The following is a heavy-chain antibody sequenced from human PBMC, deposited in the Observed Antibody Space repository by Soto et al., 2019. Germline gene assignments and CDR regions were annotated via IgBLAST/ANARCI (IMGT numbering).Heavy chain of an antibody. Sequence: PGGSLRLSCAASGFTFSSYAMRWVRQAPGKGLEWVSAISGSGGSTYYADSVKGRFTISRDNSKNTLYLQMNSLRPDDTAVYYCARDRRLHYVDYWGQGTLVTVSS. J-gene: IGHJ4*02. V-gene: IGHV3-23*01. CDR2: ISGSGGST. CDR3: ARDRRLHYVDY. CDR1: GFTFSSYA.